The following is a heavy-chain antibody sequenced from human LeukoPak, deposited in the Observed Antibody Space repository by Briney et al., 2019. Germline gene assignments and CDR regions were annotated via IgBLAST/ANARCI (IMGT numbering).Heavy chain of an antibody. V-gene: IGHV4-61*02. CDR1: GPSISSYTVY. CDR2: VYSSGNT. CDR3: ARGREDYYEGSGYYAPFDH. Sequence: KPSETLSLTCNVSGPSISSYTVYWSWLRQPAGKSLEWIGPVYSSGNTRYNPSLQSRVTMTVGTPKNQFSLKLTSVTAADTAIYYCARGREDYYEGSGYYAPFDHWGQGIVVTVSS. J-gene: IGHJ4*02. D-gene: IGHD3-22*01.